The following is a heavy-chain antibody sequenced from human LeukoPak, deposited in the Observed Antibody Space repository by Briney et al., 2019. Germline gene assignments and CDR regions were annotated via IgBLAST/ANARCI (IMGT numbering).Heavy chain of an antibody. J-gene: IGHJ3*02. CDR2: IWYDGSNK. CDR3: AREGVVTNAFDT. V-gene: IGHV3-33*01. D-gene: IGHD2-21*02. CDR1: TFTFSSYT. Sequence: GGSLRLSCAASTFTFSSYTMHWVRQAPGEGLEWVAVIWYDGSNKYYADSVEGRFTISRDNSKSSPYLQMSSLRPEDTAVYYCAREGVVTNAFDTWGQGTMVTVSS.